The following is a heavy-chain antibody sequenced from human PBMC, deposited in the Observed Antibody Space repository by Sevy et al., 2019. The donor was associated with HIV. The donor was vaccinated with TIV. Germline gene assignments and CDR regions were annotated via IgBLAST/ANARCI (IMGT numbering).Heavy chain of an antibody. CDR1: GYTFTGYY. J-gene: IGHJ6*02. Sequence: ASVKVSCKASGYTFTGYYMHWVRQAPGQGLEWMGWINPNRGGTNYAQKFQGRVTMTRDTSISTAYMELSRLRSDDTAVYYCARVSSSWYSYYYYGMDVWGQGTTVTVSS. V-gene: IGHV1-2*02. D-gene: IGHD6-13*01. CDR2: INPNRGGT. CDR3: ARVSSSWYSYYYYGMDV.